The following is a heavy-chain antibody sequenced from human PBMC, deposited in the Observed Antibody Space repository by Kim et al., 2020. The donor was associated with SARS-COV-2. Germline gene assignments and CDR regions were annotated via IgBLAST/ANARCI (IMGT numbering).Heavy chain of an antibody. D-gene: IGHD3-10*01. V-gene: IGHV3-9*01. CDR1: GFTFDDYA. CDR2: ISWNSGSI. Sequence: GGSLRLSCAASGFTFDDYAMHWVRQAPGKGLEWVSGISWNSGSIGYADSVKGRFTISRDNAKNSLYLQMNSLRAEDTALYYCAKGPTMVRGVIITQPLSAFDIWGQGTMVTVSS. J-gene: IGHJ3*02. CDR3: AKGPTMVRGVIITQPLSAFDI.